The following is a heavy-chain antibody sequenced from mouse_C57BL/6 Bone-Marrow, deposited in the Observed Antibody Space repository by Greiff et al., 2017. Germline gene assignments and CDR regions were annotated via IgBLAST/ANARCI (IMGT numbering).Heavy chain of an antibody. CDR1: GFNIKDDY. Sequence: VQLQQSGAELVRPGASVKLSCTASGFNIKDDYMHWVKQRPEQGLEWIGWIDPENGDTEYASKFQGKATITADTPSNTGYLQRSRLTSEYTAVYYCTTYSNYFRDYWGQGTSATVSS. D-gene: IGHD2-5*01. CDR2: IDPENGDT. CDR3: TTYSNYFRDY. V-gene: IGHV14-4*01. J-gene: IGHJ4*01.